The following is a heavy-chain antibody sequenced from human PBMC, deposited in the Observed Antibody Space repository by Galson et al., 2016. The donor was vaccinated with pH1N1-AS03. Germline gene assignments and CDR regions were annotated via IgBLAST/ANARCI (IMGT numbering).Heavy chain of an antibody. Sequence: SCKASGYTFTSYYIHWVRQAPGQGREWMGIINPSDGNTNYAQRFQGRVTMTRDTSTSIVYMELSSLRSDDTAVYYCARVSAGLTGYYYAMDVWGQGTTVTVSS. V-gene: IGHV1-46*01. CDR1: GYTFTSYY. CDR3: ARVSAGLTGYYYAMDV. CDR2: INPSDGNT. J-gene: IGHJ6*02. D-gene: IGHD4/OR15-4a*01.